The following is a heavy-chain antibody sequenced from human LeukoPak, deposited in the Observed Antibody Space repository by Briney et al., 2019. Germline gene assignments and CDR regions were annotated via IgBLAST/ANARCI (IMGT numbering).Heavy chain of an antibody. D-gene: IGHD2-2*01. CDR3: TTGVYCSSTSCYWY. J-gene: IGHJ4*02. CDR2: IKSKTDGGTT. Sequence: PGGSLRLSCAASGFTFSNAWMSWVRQAPGKGLEWVGRIKSKTDGGTTDYAAPVKGRFTISRDDSKNTLYLQMNSLKTEDTAVYYCTTGVYCSSTSCYWYWGQGTLVTVSS. V-gene: IGHV3-15*01. CDR1: GFTFSNAW.